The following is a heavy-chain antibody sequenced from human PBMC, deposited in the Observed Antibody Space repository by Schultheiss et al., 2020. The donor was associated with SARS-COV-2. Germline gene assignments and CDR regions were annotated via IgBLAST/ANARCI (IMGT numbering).Heavy chain of an antibody. CDR3: ARQHCGGDCPFDY. D-gene: IGHD2-21*02. Sequence: GESLKISCQGSGYIFSNYWITWVRQMPGKGLEWMGRIDPSDSFTTYSPSFQGHVTFSVDKSISTVYLHWSSLKASDTGMYYCARQHCGGDCPFDYWGQGTLVTVSS. CDR2: IDPSDSFT. CDR1: GYIFSNYW. J-gene: IGHJ4*02. V-gene: IGHV5-10-1*01.